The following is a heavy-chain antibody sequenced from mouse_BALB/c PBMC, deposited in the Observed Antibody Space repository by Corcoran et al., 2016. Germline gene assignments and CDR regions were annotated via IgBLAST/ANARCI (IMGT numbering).Heavy chain of an antibody. CDR1: GYTFTNYW. CDR2: IYPGGGYT. J-gene: IGHJ1*01. D-gene: IGHD1-1*01. V-gene: IGHV1-63*02. CDR3: ARFYYGSSYWYFDV. Sequence: QVQLQQSGAELVGPGTSVKISCKASGYTFTNYWLGWVKQRPGHGLEWIGDIYPGGGYTNYNEKFKGKATLTADTSSSTAYMQLSSLTSEDSAVYFCARFYYGSSYWYFDVWGAGTTVTVSS.